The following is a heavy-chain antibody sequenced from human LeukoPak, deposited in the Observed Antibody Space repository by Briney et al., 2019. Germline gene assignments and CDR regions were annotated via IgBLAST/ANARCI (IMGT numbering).Heavy chain of an antibody. CDR2: IKSKTDGGTT. Sequence: GGSLTLSCAASGFTVSNASMSWVRQAPGKGLEWVGRIKSKTDGGTTDYAAPVKGRFTISRDDSKNTLYLQMNSLKTEDTAVFYCTSHEYSSLPFDYWGQGTLVTVSS. V-gene: IGHV3-15*01. CDR1: GFTVSNAS. D-gene: IGHD6-6*01. CDR3: TSHEYSSLPFDY. J-gene: IGHJ4*02.